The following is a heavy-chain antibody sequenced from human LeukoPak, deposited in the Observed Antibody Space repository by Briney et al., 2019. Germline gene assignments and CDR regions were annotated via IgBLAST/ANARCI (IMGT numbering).Heavy chain of an antibody. CDR3: ARKPHYDFWSGYYYDNWFDP. Sequence: GGSLRLSCAASGFTFSSYSMNWVRQAPGKGLEWVSYISSSSSTIYYADSVKGRFTISRDNAKNSLYLQMNSLRAEDTAVYYCARKPHYDFWSGYYYDNWFDPWGQGTLVTVSS. V-gene: IGHV3-48*01. J-gene: IGHJ5*02. D-gene: IGHD3-3*01. CDR2: ISSSSSTI. CDR1: GFTFSSYS.